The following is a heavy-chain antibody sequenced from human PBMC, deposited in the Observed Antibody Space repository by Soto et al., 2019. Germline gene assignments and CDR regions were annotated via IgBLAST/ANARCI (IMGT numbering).Heavy chain of an antibody. D-gene: IGHD3-16*02. CDR1: GFTFSSYA. Sequence: QVQLVESGGGVVQPGRSLRLSCAASGFTFSSYAMHWVRQAPGQGLEWVAVISYDGSDKYYADSVKGRFTISRDNSKKPVNLQMNSLRADDTAVYYCAKAMGELSPESYDYWGQGTLITVSS. CDR2: ISYDGSDK. J-gene: IGHJ4*02. V-gene: IGHV3-30*18. CDR3: AKAMGELSPESYDY.